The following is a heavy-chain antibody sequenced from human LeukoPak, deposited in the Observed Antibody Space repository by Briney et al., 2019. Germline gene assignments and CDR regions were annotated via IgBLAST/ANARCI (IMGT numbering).Heavy chain of an antibody. CDR2: INPNSGGT. V-gene: IGHV1-2*02. D-gene: IGHD1-14*01. CDR3: ARVNRDLARRQYGFDP. J-gene: IGHJ5*02. Sequence: ASVKVSCKASGYTFTGYYMHWVRQAPGQGLEWMGWINPNSGGTNYAQKFQGRVTMTRDTSISTAYMELSRLRSDDTAAYYCARVNRDLARRQYGFDPWGQGTLVTVSS. CDR1: GYTFTGYY.